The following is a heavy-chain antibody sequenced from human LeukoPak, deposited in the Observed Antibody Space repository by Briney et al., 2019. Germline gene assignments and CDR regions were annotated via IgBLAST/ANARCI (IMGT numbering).Heavy chain of an antibody. J-gene: IGHJ5*02. Sequence: ASVKVSCKASGYTFTSYYMHWVRRAPGQGLEWMGIINPSGGSTSYAQKFQGRVTMTRDTSTSTVYMELSSLRSEDTAVYYCARDIPTQWLHPPYNWFDPWGQGTLVTVSS. V-gene: IGHV1-46*01. CDR3: ARDIPTQWLHPPYNWFDP. CDR2: INPSGGST. D-gene: IGHD5-24*01. CDR1: GYTFTSYY.